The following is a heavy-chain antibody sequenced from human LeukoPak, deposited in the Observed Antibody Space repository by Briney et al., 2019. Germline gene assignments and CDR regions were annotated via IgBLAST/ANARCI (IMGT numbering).Heavy chain of an antibody. Sequence: PGGSLRLSCTVSGFTVSSNSMSWVRQAPGKGLEWVSFIYSDNTHYSDSVKGRFTISRDNAKNSLYLQMNSLRAEDTAVYYCARGKTGSYYSRSYYMDVWGKGTTVTISS. CDR3: ARGKTGSYYSRSYYMDV. J-gene: IGHJ6*03. V-gene: IGHV3-53*01. D-gene: IGHD3-10*01. CDR1: GFTVSSNS. CDR2: IYSDNT.